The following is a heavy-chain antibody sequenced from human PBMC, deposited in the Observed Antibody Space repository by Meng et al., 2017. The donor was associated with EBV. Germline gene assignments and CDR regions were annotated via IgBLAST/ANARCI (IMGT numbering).Heavy chain of an antibody. J-gene: IGHJ5*02. V-gene: IGHV4-39*01. CDR1: GDSISSFYY. Sequence: QLQLRESGPGQVKPSEXLSLTRTVTGDSISSFYYWGWIRQPPGRGLEWIGSVHYTGSTYYSPSLKSRVTVSVDTSKNQFSLRLTSVTAADTAVYYCARPFPSWQSPRLDPFGAWGQGTLVTVSS. CDR3: ARPFPSWQSPRLDPFGA. CDR2: VHYTGST. D-gene: IGHD6-19*01.